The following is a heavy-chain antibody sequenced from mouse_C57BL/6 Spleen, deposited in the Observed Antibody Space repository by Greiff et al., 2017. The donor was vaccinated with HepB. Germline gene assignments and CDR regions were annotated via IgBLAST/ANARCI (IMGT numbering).Heavy chain of an antibody. V-gene: IGHV5-16*01. CDR1: GFTFSDYY. CDR3: AREGSYYGSRRGFAY. J-gene: IGHJ3*01. CDR2: INYDGSST. Sequence: EVKLMESEGGLVQPGSSMKLSCTASGFTFSDYYMAWVRQVPEKGLEWVANINYDGSSTYYLDSLKSRFIISRDNAKNILYLQMSSLKSEDTATYYCAREGSYYGSRRGFAYWGQGTLVTVSA. D-gene: IGHD1-1*01.